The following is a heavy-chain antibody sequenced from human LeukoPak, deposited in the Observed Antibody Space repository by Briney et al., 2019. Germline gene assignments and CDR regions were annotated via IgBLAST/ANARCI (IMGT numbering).Heavy chain of an antibody. D-gene: IGHD6-13*01. Sequence: GGSLRLSCAASGFTFRNYWMTWVRQAPGKGLEWVANTNQDGGEKYYVDSVRGRFTISRDNAENSLYLQMNSLRAEDTAVYYCARGGAQQLEYWGQGTLVTVSS. CDR2: TNQDGGEK. V-gene: IGHV3-7*04. CDR3: ARGGAQQLEY. J-gene: IGHJ4*02. CDR1: GFTFRNYW.